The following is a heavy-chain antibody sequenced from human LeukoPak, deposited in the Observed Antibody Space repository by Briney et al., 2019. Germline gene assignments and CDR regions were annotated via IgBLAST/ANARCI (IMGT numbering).Heavy chain of an antibody. CDR2: INRSVSTI. Sequence: PGGSLRVSCAASGYTFSDYYMSWIRQAPGKGLEWVSYINRSVSTIYYADSVKGRFTISRDNAKNSLYLQMNSLRAQDTAVYYCSRGGFLITFGGIGLWGQGTLVTVS. D-gene: IGHD3-16*01. V-gene: IGHV3-11*01. CDR1: GYTFSDYY. J-gene: IGHJ4*02. CDR3: SRGGFLITFGGIGL.